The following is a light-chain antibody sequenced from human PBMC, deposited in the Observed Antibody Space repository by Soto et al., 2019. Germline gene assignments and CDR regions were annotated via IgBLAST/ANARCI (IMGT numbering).Light chain of an antibody. J-gene: IGLJ3*02. Sequence: QSVLTQPPSVSAAPGQKVTISCSESSSNIGDNYVSWYQQLPGTAPKLLIYDNDKRPSGISDRFSGSKSGTSATLGITGLQTGDEADYYCGTWDSGLSAVVFGGGTKVTVL. V-gene: IGLV1-51*01. CDR2: DND. CDR3: GTWDSGLSAVV. CDR1: SSNIGDNY.